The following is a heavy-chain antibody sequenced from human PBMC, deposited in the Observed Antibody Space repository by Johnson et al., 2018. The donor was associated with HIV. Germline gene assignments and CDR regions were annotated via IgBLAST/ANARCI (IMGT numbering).Heavy chain of an antibody. Sequence: QVLLVESGGGVVQPGRSLRLSCAASRFTFSTYGMHWVRQAPGKGLEWVAVISYDGSNKYYADSVKGRFTISRDNSKNTLYLQMNSLRAEDTAVYYCARAGSSSSGPRAFDIWGQGTMVTVSS. CDR2: ISYDGSNK. CDR1: RFTFSTYG. D-gene: IGHD6-6*01. V-gene: IGHV3-30*03. CDR3: ARAGSSSSGPRAFDI. J-gene: IGHJ3*02.